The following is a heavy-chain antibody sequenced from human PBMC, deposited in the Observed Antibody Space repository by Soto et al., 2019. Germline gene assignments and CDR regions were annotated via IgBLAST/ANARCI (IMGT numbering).Heavy chain of an antibody. CDR2: ISDDGSNK. V-gene: IGHV3-30*03. J-gene: IGHJ3*02. CDR1: GFTFKTYG. Sequence: PGGSLRLSCAASGFTFKTYGMHWVRQAPGKGLEWVAVISDDGSNKYNIASVEGRFTISRDNSKNTLYLQMNSLRNEDTAVYYCARGGGYSYGTNDAFDIWGQGTMVTVSS. CDR3: ARGGGYSYGTNDAFDI. D-gene: IGHD5-18*01.